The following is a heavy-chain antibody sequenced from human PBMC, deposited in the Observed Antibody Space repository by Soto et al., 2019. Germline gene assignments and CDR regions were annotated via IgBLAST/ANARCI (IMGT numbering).Heavy chain of an antibody. CDR1: GFTFSNYW. CDR2: ISSDGSST. Sequence: GGSLRLSCVASGFTFSNYWMHWVRQAPGKGLEWVSRISSDGSSTTYADSVKGRFTISRDNAENSLHLQMNSLRAEDTAVYYCARVRECSDNSCYSWFDYWGQGTLVTVAS. V-gene: IGHV3-74*01. J-gene: IGHJ4*02. D-gene: IGHD2-15*01. CDR3: ARVRECSDNSCYSWFDY.